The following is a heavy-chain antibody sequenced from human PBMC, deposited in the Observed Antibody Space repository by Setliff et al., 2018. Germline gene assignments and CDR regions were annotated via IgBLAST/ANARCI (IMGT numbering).Heavy chain of an antibody. V-gene: IGHV3-74*01. J-gene: IGHJ4*02. Sequence: GGSLRLSCAASGFTFSSYWMHWVRQAPGKGLVWVSRVNSDGSSTTYADSVKGRFTISRDTSKNTLYLQMNSLRPEDTAVYYCARDLPDSSGWGHYFDYWGQGTLVTVSS. CDR1: GFTFSSYW. CDR2: VNSDGSST. D-gene: IGHD3-22*01. CDR3: ARDLPDSSGWGHYFDY.